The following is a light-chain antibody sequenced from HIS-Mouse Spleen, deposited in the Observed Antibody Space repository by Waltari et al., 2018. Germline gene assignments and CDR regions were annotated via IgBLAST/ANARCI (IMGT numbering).Light chain of an antibody. CDR1: QSLLHSNGYNS. CDR3: MQALQTPYT. CDR2: LGS. Sequence: DIVMTQSPLSLPVTPGEPASISCTSRQSLLHSNGYNSLDWYLQRPGQSPQLLIYLGSNRASGVPDRFSGSGSGTDFTLKISRVEAEDVGVYYCMQALQTPYTFGQGTRLEIK. J-gene: IGKJ5*01. V-gene: IGKV2-28*01.